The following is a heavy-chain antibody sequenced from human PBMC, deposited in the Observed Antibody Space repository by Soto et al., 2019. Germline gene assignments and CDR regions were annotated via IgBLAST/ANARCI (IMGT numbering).Heavy chain of an antibody. CDR3: ARASLFGVVHSFGY. CDR1: GGTFSSYT. D-gene: IGHD3-3*01. J-gene: IGHJ4*02. V-gene: IGHV1-69*02. CDR2: IIPILGIA. Sequence: GASVKVSCKASGGTFSSYTISWVRQAPGQGLEWMGRIIPILGIANYAQKFQGRVTVTADKSTSTAYMELSSLRSEDTAVYYCARASLFGVVHSFGYWGQGTLVTVSS.